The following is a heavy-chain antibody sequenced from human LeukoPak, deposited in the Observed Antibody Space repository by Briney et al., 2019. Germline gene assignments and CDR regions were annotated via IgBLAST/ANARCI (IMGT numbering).Heavy chain of an antibody. CDR3: ARDPELVVVAAFYSYYGMDV. CDR2: IWYDGSNK. Sequence: GRSLRLSCAASGFTFSSYGMHWVRQAPGKGLEWVAVIWYDGSNKYYADSVKGRFTISRDNSKNTLYLQMNGLRAEDTAVYYCARDPELVVVAAFYSYYGMDVWGQGTTVTVSS. D-gene: IGHD2-15*01. J-gene: IGHJ6*02. V-gene: IGHV3-33*01. CDR1: GFTFSSYG.